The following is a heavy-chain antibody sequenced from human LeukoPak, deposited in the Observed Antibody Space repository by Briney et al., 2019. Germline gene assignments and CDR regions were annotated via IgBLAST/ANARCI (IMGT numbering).Heavy chain of an antibody. CDR2: INPNSGGT. V-gene: IGHV1-2*02. Sequence: ASVKVSCKASGYTFTGYYMHWVRQAPGQGLEWMGWINPNSGGTNCAQKFQGRVTMTRDTSISTAYMELSRLRSDDTAVYYCARDQRTYDAFDIWGQGTMVTVSS. CDR3: ARDQRTYDAFDI. J-gene: IGHJ3*02. CDR1: GYTFTGYY.